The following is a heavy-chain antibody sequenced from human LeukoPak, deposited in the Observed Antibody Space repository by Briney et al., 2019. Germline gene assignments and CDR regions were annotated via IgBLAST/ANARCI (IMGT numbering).Heavy chain of an antibody. V-gene: IGHV3-23*01. CDR2: ISGRGGST. CDR3: AKSDRYCSSTSCYPLYYYYGMDV. D-gene: IGHD2-2*01. CDR1: GFTFSSYA. Sequence: GGSLRLSCAASGFTFSSYAMSWVRQAPGKGLEWVSAISGRGGSTFYADSVKGRFTISRDNSKNTLYLQMNSLRAEDTAVYYCAKSDRYCSSTSCYPLYYYYGMDVWGQGTTVTVSS. J-gene: IGHJ6*02.